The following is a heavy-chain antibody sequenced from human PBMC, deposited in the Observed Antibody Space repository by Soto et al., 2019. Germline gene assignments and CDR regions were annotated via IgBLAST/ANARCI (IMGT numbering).Heavy chain of an antibody. D-gene: IGHD2-2*01. CDR2: IDSAGDT. Sequence: EVQLVESGGGSVQLGGSLRLSCAASGFTFSSYDMHWVRLATGKGLEWVSTIDSAGDTYYPGSVKGRFTISRENAKNSLYLQINSQRAGDTAVYYCVREGGYCTTTRCYFYGMDVWGRGTTVTVSS. CDR1: GFTFSSYD. CDR3: VREGGYCTTTRCYFYGMDV. V-gene: IGHV3-13*01. J-gene: IGHJ6*02.